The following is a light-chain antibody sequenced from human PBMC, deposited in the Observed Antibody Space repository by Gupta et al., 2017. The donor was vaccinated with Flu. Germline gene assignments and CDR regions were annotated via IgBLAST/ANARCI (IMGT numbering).Light chain of an antibody. CDR1: QGGTNS. CDR3: NRCRIPWT. V-gene: IGKV1-33*01. Sequence: SSGKAAVSDSISITCQANQGGTNSLNWYQQKPGQAPERLTYDASNLQTGVPARFSGSGSGTDFTLKISGVEAEDVATYYCNRCRIPWTFGQGTKMEI. CDR2: DAS. J-gene: IGKJ2*02.